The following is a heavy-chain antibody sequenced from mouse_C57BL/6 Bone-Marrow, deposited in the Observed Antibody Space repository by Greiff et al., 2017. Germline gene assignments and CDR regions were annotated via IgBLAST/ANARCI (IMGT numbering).Heavy chain of an antibody. J-gene: IGHJ2*01. CDR2: IDPSDSYT. D-gene: IGHD1-1*02. CDR1: GYTFTSYW. Sequence: QVQLQQPGAELVKPGASVKLSCKASGYTFTSYWMQWVKQRPGQGLEWIGEIDPSDSYTNYNQKFKGKATLTVDTSSSTAYMQLSSLTSEDSAVYSCARRYGFDYWGRGTTLTVSS. V-gene: IGHV1-50*01. CDR3: ARRYGFDY.